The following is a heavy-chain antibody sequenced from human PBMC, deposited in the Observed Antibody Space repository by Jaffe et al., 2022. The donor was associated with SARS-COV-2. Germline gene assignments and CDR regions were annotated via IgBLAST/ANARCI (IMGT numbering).Heavy chain of an antibody. CDR3: ARDSGDDGWFDP. V-gene: IGHV3-30-3*01. Sequence: QVQLVESGGGVVQPGRSLRLSCAASGFTFSSYAMHWVRQAPGKGLEWVAVISYDGSNKYYADSVKGRFTISRDNSKNTLYLQMNSLRAEDTAVYYCARDSGDDGWFDPWGQGTLVTVSS. J-gene: IGHJ5*02. CDR2: ISYDGSNK. CDR1: GFTFSSYA. D-gene: IGHD4-17*01.